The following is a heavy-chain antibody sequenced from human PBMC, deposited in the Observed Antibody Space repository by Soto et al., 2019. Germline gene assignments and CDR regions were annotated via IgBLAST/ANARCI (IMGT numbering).Heavy chain of an antibody. Sequence: EVQLVESGGGLVQPGGSLRLSCAASGFSFSSSWMHWVRQAPGTGLMWVSRMNSDGSITNYADAVKGRFTISRDNAKDQLYLQMNSLRVEDTAVYYCGMSGYMWEVLPWGQGTLVTVSS. J-gene: IGHJ1*01. V-gene: IGHV3-74*01. CDR3: GMSGYMWEVLP. CDR2: MNSDGSIT. D-gene: IGHD1-26*01. CDR1: GFSFSSSW.